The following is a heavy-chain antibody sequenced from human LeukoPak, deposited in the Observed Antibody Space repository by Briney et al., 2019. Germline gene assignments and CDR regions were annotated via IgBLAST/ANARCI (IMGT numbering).Heavy chain of an antibody. J-gene: IGHJ6*03. Sequence: GGSLRLSCAASGFTFSSYSMNWVRQAPGKGLEWVSSISSSSSYIYYADSVKGRFTISRDNAKNSLYLQMNSLRAEDTAVYYCARVGYSYGPTSYYYYMDVWGKGATVTVSS. CDR2: ISSSSSYI. CDR1: GFTFSSYS. CDR3: ARVGYSYGPTSYYYYMDV. V-gene: IGHV3-21*01. D-gene: IGHD5-18*01.